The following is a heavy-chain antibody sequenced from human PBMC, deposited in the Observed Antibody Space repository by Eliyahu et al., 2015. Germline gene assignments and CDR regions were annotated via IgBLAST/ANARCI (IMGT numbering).Heavy chain of an antibody. CDR1: GFTFXIXP. CDR3: AKKELASTFGFDP. V-gene: IGHV3-23*01. CDR2: ISATGGTT. J-gene: IGHJ5*02. D-gene: IGHD3-16*01. Sequence: EVQLLESGGGLVQPGGSLRLSXAASGFTFXIXPLXWFRXAQGKGLDWVSDISATGGTTKYADSVKGRFSISRDNSKNTLYLQLNNLRAEDTAIYYCAKKELASTFGFDPWGQGTLVTVSS.